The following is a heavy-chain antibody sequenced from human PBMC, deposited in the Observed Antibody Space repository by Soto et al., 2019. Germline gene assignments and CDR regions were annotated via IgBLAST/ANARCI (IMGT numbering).Heavy chain of an antibody. CDR2: VYHTGNT. V-gene: IGHV4-4*02. CDR3: ARLLWSRGDWFDP. D-gene: IGHD3-10*01. Sequence: PSETLSLTCAVSGDSISSTFWWTWVRQSPGKGLEWIGEVYHTGNTRYNPSLKSRVTISVDKPNNQFSLKLTSMTAADTAAYYCARLLWSRGDWFDPWGQGTLVTVSS. J-gene: IGHJ5*02. CDR1: GDSISSTFW.